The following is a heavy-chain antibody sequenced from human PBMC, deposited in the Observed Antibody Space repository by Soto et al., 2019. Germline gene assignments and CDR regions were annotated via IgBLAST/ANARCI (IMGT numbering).Heavy chain of an antibody. J-gene: IGHJ4*02. D-gene: IGHD6-6*01. CDR1: GFTFSDYY. CDR2: ISNSGRTL. Sequence: QVQLVESGGGLVKPGGSLRLSCAASGFTFSDYYMSWIRQAPGKGLEWVSYISNSGRTLYYADSMKGRFTISRDNAKNSLYLQINSLRSEDTDVYYCARDLVAVSGGVYSSSSGGYFFDFWGQGTLVSVSS. V-gene: IGHV3-11*01. CDR3: ARDLVAVSGGVYSSSSGGYFFDF.